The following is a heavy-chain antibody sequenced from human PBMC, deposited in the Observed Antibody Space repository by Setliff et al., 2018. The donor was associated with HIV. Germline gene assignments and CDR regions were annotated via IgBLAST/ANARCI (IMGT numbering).Heavy chain of an antibody. CDR1: GGSFTTYY. CDR3: ARDFDYGSDPGFFDP. V-gene: IGHV4-59*12. CDR2: IYSTGDT. D-gene: IGHD3-10*01. Sequence: PSETLSLTCTVSGGSFTTYYWSWLRQPPGKELEWIGHIYSTGDTNYNPSLKSRVTLSADTSKNQLSLSLTSVTAADTAVYYCARDFDYGSDPGFFDPWGQGTLVTVSS. J-gene: IGHJ5*02.